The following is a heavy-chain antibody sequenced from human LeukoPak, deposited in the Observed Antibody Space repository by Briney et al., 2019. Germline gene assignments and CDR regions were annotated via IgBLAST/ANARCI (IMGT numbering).Heavy chain of an antibody. J-gene: IGHJ6*03. CDR2: LSDSGGST. D-gene: IGHD3-10*01. CDR3: TKGGAVSSKSITMIRGTRRYYYYMDV. V-gene: IGHV3-23*01. CDR1: GFTFSSCG. Sequence: GGSLRLSCAASGFTFSSCGMSWVRQAPGKGLEWVSALSDSGGSTFYADSVKGRFTISRDNSKNTLYLQMNRLRAEDTAVYYCTKGGAVSSKSITMIRGTRRYYYYMDVWGKGTTVTISS.